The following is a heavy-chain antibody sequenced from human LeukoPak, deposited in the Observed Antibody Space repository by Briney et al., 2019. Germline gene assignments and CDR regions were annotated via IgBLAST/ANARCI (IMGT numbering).Heavy chain of an antibody. CDR3: VRDRVTFGGFVAPQAFDI. J-gene: IGHJ3*02. V-gene: IGHV5-51*01. D-gene: IGHD3-16*02. CDR2: IYPGGSDP. Sequence: GESLKISCKDSGYIFSNYWIGWVRQMPGKGLEWMGIIYPGGSDPRYSPSFQGQVTISADKSISTAYLQWSSLKASDTAMYYCVRDRVTFGGFVAPQAFDIWGQGTMVTVSS. CDR1: GYIFSNYW.